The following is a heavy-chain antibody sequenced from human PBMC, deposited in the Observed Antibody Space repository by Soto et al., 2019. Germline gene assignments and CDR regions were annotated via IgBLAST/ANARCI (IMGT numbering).Heavy chain of an antibody. CDR1: GGSTSSDNY. D-gene: IGHD7-27*01. V-gene: IGHV4-39*01. CDR2: IYYSGST. Sequence: SETLSLTCTVSGGSTSSDNYWSWIRQPPGKGLEWIGSIYYSGSTYYNPSLKSRVTISVDTSKNQFSLKLSSVTAADAAVYYCASPLTGYWYFDLWGRGTLVTAPQ. CDR3: ASPLTGYWYFDL. J-gene: IGHJ2*01.